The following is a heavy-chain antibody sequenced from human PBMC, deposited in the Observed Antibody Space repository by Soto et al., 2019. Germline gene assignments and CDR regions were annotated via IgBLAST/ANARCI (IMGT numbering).Heavy chain of an antibody. CDR2: IIPLIGTT. CDR3: ARAEIAAEFDY. CDR1: GGTFRSDS. D-gene: IGHD2-15*01. J-gene: IGHJ4*02. Sequence: QIQLVQSGAEVREPGSSVKVSCKASGGTFRSDSINWVRQAPGQGLEWMGGIIPLIGTTNYAQRLQDRVRITADESTSTAYMELSSLRFDDTAVYYCARAEIAAEFDYWGQGTLVTVSS. V-gene: IGHV1-69*01.